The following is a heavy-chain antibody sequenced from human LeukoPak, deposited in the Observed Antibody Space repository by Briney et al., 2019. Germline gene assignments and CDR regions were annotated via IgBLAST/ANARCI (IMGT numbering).Heavy chain of an antibody. CDR1: SASPTSVS. Sequence: SQTLSPASTLSSASPTSVSSGCIRPPPGKGLEWIGYMYSRGSTNDNPSLKSRVTISRDTSKNQVSLKLTSVTAADTSMYYCARHYIYGDPPAFDIWGQGTMVTVSS. CDR2: MYSRGST. D-gene: IGHD4-17*01. J-gene: IGHJ3*02. CDR3: ARHYIYGDPPAFDI. V-gene: IGHV4-59*08.